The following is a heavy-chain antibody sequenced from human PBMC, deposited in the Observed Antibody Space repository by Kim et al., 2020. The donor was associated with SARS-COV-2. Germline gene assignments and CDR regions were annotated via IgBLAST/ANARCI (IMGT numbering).Heavy chain of an antibody. D-gene: IGHD2-8*01. V-gene: IGHV1-18*01. Sequence: ASVKVSCKASGYTFTSYGISWVRQAPGQGLEWMGWISAYNGNTNYAQKLQGRVTMTTDTSTSTAYMELRSLRSDDTAVYYCARVCTNGVCYMYRYGMDVWGQGTTVTVSS. CDR2: ISAYNGNT. CDR1: GYTFTSYG. J-gene: IGHJ6*02. CDR3: ARVCTNGVCYMYRYGMDV.